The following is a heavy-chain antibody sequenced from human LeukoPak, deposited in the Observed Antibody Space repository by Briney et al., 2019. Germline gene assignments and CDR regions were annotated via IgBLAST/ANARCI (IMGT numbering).Heavy chain of an antibody. CDR2: ISHDGSNK. Sequence: PGGSLRLSCAASGFTFSSYAMHWVRQAPGKGLEWVAVISHDGSNKYYADSVKGRFTISRDNSKNTLYFQMNSLRAEDTAVYYCAKAVYGYTYVNFDYWGQGTLVTVSS. J-gene: IGHJ4*02. V-gene: IGHV3-30-3*01. CDR3: AKAVYGYTYVNFDY. CDR1: GFTFSSYA. D-gene: IGHD5-18*01.